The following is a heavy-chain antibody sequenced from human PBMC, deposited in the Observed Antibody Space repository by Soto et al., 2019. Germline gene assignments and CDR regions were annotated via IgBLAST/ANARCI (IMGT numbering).Heavy chain of an antibody. Sequence: GRSLRLSCTGSGCTLVAYAMSGVREAPGKGLERVGFIRSKAYGGTTEYAASVKGRFTISRDDSKSIAYLQMNSLKTEDTAVYYCTRALHYYNSSGYYSGAFDIWGQGTMVTVSS. CDR3: TRALHYYNSSGYYSGAFDI. J-gene: IGHJ3*02. D-gene: IGHD3-22*01. V-gene: IGHV3-49*04. CDR1: GCTLVAYA. CDR2: IRSKAYGGTT.